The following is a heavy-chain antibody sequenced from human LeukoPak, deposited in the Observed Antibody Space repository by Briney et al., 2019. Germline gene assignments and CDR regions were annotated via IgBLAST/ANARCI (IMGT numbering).Heavy chain of an antibody. CDR3: ASAPDYGGNSGAFDI. CDR2: INPNSGGT. CDR1: GYTFTGYY. Sequence: ASVKVSCKASGYTFTGYYMHWVRQAPGQGLEWMGWINPNSGGTNYAQKFQGRVTMTRDTSISTAYMELSRLRSDDTAVYYCASAPDYGGNSGAFDIWGQGTMVTVSS. J-gene: IGHJ3*02. V-gene: IGHV1-2*02. D-gene: IGHD4-23*01.